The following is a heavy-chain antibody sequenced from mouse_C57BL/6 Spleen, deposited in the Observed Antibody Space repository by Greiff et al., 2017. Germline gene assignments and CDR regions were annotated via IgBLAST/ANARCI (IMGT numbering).Heavy chain of an antibody. V-gene: IGHV5-17*01. CDR3: AREWSNYDAMDY. CDR1: GFTFSDYG. J-gene: IGHJ4*01. D-gene: IGHD2-5*01. Sequence: EVQGVESGGGLVKPGGSLKLSCAASGFTFSDYGMHWVRQAPEKGLEWVAYISSGSSTIYYADTVKGRFTISRDNAKNTLFLQMTSLRSEDTAMYYCAREWSNYDAMDYWGQGTSVTVSS. CDR2: ISSGSSTI.